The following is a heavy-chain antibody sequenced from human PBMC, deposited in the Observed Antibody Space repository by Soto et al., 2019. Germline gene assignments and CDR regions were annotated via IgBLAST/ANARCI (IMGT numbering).Heavy chain of an antibody. CDR2: IWYDGSNK. Sequence: GGSLRLSCAASGFTFSSYGMHWVRQAPGKGLEWVAVIWYDGSNKYYADSVKGRFTISRDNSKNTLYLQMNSLRAEDMAVYYCARDGGPYSRGWCYFDYWGQGTLVTVSS. CDR3: ARDGGPYSRGWCYFDY. J-gene: IGHJ4*02. V-gene: IGHV3-33*01. D-gene: IGHD6-19*01. CDR1: GFTFSSYG.